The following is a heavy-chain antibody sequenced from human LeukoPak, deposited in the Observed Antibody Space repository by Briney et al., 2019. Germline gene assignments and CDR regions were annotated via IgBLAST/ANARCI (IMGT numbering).Heavy chain of an antibody. V-gene: IGHV4-34*01. CDR2: INHSGST. J-gene: IGHJ4*02. CDR1: GGSFSGYY. D-gene: IGHD3-22*01. Sequence: SETLSLTCAVYGGSFSGYYWSWIRQPPGKGLEWIGEINHSGSTNYNPSLKSRVTISVDTSKNQFSLKLSSVTAADTAVYYCARFLYDSSGYYWTHWGQGTLVTVSS. CDR3: ARFLYDSSGYYWTH.